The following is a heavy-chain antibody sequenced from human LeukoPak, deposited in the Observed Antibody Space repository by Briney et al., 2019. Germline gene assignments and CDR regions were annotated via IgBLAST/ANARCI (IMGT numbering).Heavy chain of an antibody. CDR2: ISGSGGST. V-gene: IGHV3-23*01. CDR1: GFTFSSYA. Sequence: GGSLRLSCAASGFTFSSYAMSWVRQAPGKGLEWVSGISGSGGSTYYADSVKGRFTISRDNSKNTLYLQMNRLRAEDTAAYYCAKGAGCSYGYRGLFDDWGQGTLVTVSS. J-gene: IGHJ4*02. CDR3: AKGAGCSYGYRGLFDD. D-gene: IGHD5-18*01.